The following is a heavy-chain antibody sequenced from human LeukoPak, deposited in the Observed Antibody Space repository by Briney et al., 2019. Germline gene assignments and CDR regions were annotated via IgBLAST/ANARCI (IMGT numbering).Heavy chain of an antibody. V-gene: IGHV4-34*01. D-gene: IGHD3-10*01. CDR3: ARAAAMPLLLWFGELSKKDAFDI. CDR1: GFTVSSNY. J-gene: IGHJ3*02. CDR2: INHSGST. Sequence: GSLRLSCAASGFTVSSNYMSWVRQPPGKGLEWIGEINHSGSTNYNPSLKSRVTISVDTSKNQFSLKLSSVTAADTAVYYCARAAAMPLLLWFGELSKKDAFDIWGQGTMVTVSS.